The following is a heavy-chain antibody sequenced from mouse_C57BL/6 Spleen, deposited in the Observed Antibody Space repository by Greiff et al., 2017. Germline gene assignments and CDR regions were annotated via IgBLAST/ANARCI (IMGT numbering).Heavy chain of an antibody. J-gene: IGHJ3*01. CDR3: ASRYDYDRFAY. D-gene: IGHD2-4*01. V-gene: IGHV1-26*01. Sequence: EVQLQQSGPELVKPGASVKISCKASGYTFTDYYMNWVKQSHGKSLEWIGDINPNNGGTSYNQKFKGKATLTVDKSSSTAYMELRSLTSEDSAVYYCASRYDYDRFAYWGQGTLVTVSA. CDR2: INPNNGGT. CDR1: GYTFTDYY.